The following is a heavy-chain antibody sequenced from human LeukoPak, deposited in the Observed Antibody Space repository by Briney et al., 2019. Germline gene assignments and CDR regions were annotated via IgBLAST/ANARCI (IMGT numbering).Heavy chain of an antibody. CDR1: GDSISSSRYY. D-gene: IGHD3-22*01. J-gene: IGHJ3*02. V-gene: IGHV4-39*07. Sequence: KPSETLSLTCTVSGDSISSSRYYWGWIRQPPGKGREWIGSIYYSGSTYYNPSLKSRVTISVDTSKNQFSLKLSSVTAADTAVYYCARDSYYYDSFGITDIWGQGTMVTVSS. CDR2: IYYSGST. CDR3: ARDSYYYDSFGITDI.